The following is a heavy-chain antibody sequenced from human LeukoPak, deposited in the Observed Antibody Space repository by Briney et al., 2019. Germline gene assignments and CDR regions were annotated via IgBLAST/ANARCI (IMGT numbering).Heavy chain of an antibody. J-gene: IGHJ4*02. Sequence: SETLSLTCTVSGGSISSSSYYWGWIRQPPGKGLEWIGSIYYSGSTYYNPSLKSRVTISVDTSKNQFSLNLNSVTAADTAVYYCARQSVGTASIYYFAYWGQGILVTVSS. V-gene: IGHV4-39*01. CDR1: GGSISSSSYY. CDR3: ARQSVGTASIYYFAY. D-gene: IGHD1-26*01. CDR2: IYYSGST.